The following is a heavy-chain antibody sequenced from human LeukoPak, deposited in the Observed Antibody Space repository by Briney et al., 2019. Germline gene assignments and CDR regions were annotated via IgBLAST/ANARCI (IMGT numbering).Heavy chain of an antibody. CDR2: IYWDDDK. CDR3: AHQQQLVCRDAFDI. CDR1: GFSLSTSGVG. D-gene: IGHD6-13*01. J-gene: IGHJ3*02. V-gene: IGHV2-5*02. Sequence: ESGPTLVNPTQTLTPTCTFSGFSLSTSGVGVGWIRQPPGKALEWLALIYWDDDKRYSPSLKSRLTITKDTSKNQVVLTMTNMDPVDTATYYCAHQQQLVCRDAFDIWGQGTMVTVSS.